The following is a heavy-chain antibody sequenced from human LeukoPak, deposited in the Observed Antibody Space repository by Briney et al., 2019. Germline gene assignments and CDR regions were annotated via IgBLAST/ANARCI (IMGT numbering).Heavy chain of an antibody. CDR2: IYYSGST. V-gene: IGHV4-59*12. CDR3: ARRRYGSGSPNGMDV. Sequence: SETLSLTCTVSGGSISSYYWSWIRQPPGKGLEWIGYIYYSGSTNYNPSLKSRVTISVDTSKNQFSLKLSSVTAADTAVYYCARRRYGSGSPNGMDVWGQGTTVTVSS. D-gene: IGHD3-10*01. J-gene: IGHJ6*02. CDR1: GGSISSYY.